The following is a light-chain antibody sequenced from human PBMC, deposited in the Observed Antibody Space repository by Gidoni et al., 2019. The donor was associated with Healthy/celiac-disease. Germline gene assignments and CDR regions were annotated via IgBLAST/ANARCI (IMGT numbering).Light chain of an antibody. CDR1: QILLHSNGYNY. CDR2: LGS. Sequence: DIVMTHSPLSLPVTPGEPASISCRSSQILLHSNGYNYLDWYLQKPGQSPQLLIYLGSNRASGVPDRFSGSGSGTDFTLKISRVEAEDVGVYYCMQAQQTPWTFGQGTKVEIK. V-gene: IGKV2-28*01. J-gene: IGKJ1*01. CDR3: MQAQQTPWT.